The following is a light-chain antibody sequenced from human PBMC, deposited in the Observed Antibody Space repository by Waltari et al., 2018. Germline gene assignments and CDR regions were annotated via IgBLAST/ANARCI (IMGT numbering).Light chain of an antibody. V-gene: IGKV1-39*01. J-gene: IGKJ1*01. Sequence: DIQMTQSPSSLSASVADKVTLTCRAIQSVSRYLNLYQLKPGQAPKLLIYTAITLHSEVPSRFNGSGSGTDFTLTISSLQSEDVATYFCQQSSRTPWTFGQGTKVEIK. CDR3: QQSSRTPWT. CDR2: TAI. CDR1: QSVSRY.